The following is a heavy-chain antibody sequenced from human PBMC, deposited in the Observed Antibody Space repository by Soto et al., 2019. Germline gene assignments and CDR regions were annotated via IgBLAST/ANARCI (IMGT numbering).Heavy chain of an antibody. Sequence: EVQLLESGGGLVQPGGSLRLSCAASGSTFSSYGMTWVRQAPGKGLEGVSFSSATGAGTYYANSVKGRFTISRDNSKNTLYLQRTCLRADDTAVYYCAKDRRAGGNYGFYSDFWGQGALVIVSS. J-gene: IGHJ4*02. V-gene: IGHV3-23*01. CDR2: SSATGAGT. CDR3: AKDRRAGGNYGFYSDF. D-gene: IGHD1-7*01. CDR1: GSTFSSYG.